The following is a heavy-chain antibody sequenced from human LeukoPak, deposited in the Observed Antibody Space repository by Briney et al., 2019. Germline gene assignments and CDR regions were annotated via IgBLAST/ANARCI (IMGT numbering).Heavy chain of an antibody. D-gene: IGHD3-22*01. CDR2: INHSGST. Sequence: SETLSLTCAVYGGSFSGYYWSWIRQPPGKGLEWIGVINHSGSTNYNPSLKSRVTISVDTSKNQFSLKLSSVTAADTAVYYCARRLITMIVVVIAVPYFDYWGQGTLVTVSP. CDR3: ARRLITMIVVVIAVPYFDY. CDR1: GGSFSGYY. J-gene: IGHJ4*02. V-gene: IGHV4-34*01.